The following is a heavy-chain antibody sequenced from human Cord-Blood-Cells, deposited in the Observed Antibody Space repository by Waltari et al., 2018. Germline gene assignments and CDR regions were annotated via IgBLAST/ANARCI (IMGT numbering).Heavy chain of an antibody. D-gene: IGHD2-2*01. Sequence: QVQLQESGPGLVKPSQTLSLTCTVPGGSISSGGYYWSWIRQHPGKGLEWIGDSYYSGSTYYNPSLKGRVTISVDTSKNQLSLKRSAVTAADTAVYYCARGSSTSYNWFDPWGQGTLVTVSS. V-gene: IGHV4-31*03. J-gene: IGHJ5*02. CDR1: GGSISSGGYY. CDR3: ARGSSTSYNWFDP. CDR2: SYYSGST.